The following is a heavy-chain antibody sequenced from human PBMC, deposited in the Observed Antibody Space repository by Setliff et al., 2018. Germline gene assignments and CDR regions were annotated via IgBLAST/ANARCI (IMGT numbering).Heavy chain of an antibody. V-gene: IGHV4-61*02. D-gene: IGHD3-3*01. CDR3: ARLNFWSGFWYFTL. Sequence: SETLSLTCAVSGGSISSGSYYWSWIRQPAGKGLEWVGRLHTSGSTNYNPSLKGRVTISVDTSRNQFSLNLTSVTAADTGVYYCARLNFWSGFWYFTLWGQGTPVTVSS. CDR1: GGSISSGSYY. J-gene: IGHJ4*02. CDR2: LHTSGST.